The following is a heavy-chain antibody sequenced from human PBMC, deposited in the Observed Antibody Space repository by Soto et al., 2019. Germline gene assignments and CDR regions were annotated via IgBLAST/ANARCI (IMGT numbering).Heavy chain of an antibody. CDR1: GDSITRSNFY. J-gene: IGHJ4*02. CDR2: IFYSGST. D-gene: IGHD1-20*01. Sequence: PSETLSLTCTVSGDSITRSNFYWGWIRQPPGKGLEWLGSIFYSGSTFYNPALKSRVTFSVDTSKNHFSLKLSSVTAADTAVYYCARDPPYNWNYVDYWGQGTLVTVSS. CDR3: ARDPPYNWNYVDY. V-gene: IGHV4-39*02.